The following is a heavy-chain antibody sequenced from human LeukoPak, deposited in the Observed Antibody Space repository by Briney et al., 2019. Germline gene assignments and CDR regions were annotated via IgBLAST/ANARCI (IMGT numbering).Heavy chain of an antibody. D-gene: IGHD1-1*01. CDR1: GGSISSSNW. V-gene: IGHV4-4*02. Sequence: SETLSLTCAVSGGSISSSNWWSWARQPPGKGLEWIGEIYHSGSTNYNPSLKSRVTISVDKSKNQFSLKLSSVTAADTAVYYCARYGGTQYYYYYYMDVWGKGTTVTVSS. CDR2: IYHSGST. J-gene: IGHJ6*03. CDR3: ARYGGTQYYYYYYMDV.